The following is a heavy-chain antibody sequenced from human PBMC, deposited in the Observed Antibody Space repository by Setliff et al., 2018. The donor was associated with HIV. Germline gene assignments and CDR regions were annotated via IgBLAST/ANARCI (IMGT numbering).Heavy chain of an antibody. CDR2: ISYSGGS. Sequence: PSETLSLTCTVSGDSISSGGYYWSWIRQHPGKGLEYIGYISYSGGSFYNPSLKSRLTMSVDTSKNQFSLRLNSTTAADTAVYYCARGSLLEWGATSSYYYMDVWGKGTTVTVSS. V-gene: IGHV4-31*03. D-gene: IGHD3-3*01. CDR1: GDSISSGGYY. J-gene: IGHJ6*03. CDR3: ARGSLLEWGATSSYYYMDV.